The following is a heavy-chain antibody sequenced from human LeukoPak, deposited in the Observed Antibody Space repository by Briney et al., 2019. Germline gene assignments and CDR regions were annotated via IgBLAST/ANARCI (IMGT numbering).Heavy chain of an antibody. D-gene: IGHD2-15*01. CDR3: AKDRGSAKGFSHY. CDR1: GFTFSSYS. Sequence: GGSLRLSCAASGFTFSSYSMNWVRQAPGKGLEWVAFIRYDGSNKYYADSVKGRFTISRDNSKNTLYLQMNSLRAEDTAVYYCAKDRGSAKGFSHYWGQGTLVTVSS. CDR2: IRYDGSNK. J-gene: IGHJ4*02. V-gene: IGHV3-30*02.